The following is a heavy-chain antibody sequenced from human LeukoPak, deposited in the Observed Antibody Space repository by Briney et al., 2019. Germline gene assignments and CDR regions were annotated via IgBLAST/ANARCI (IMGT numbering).Heavy chain of an antibody. CDR1: GGSISSGGYY. V-gene: IGHV4-31*03. CDR3: ARADTVVINYFDY. CDR2: IYYSGST. D-gene: IGHD4-23*01. Sequence: SETLSLTCTVSGGSISSGGYYWSWIRQHPGKGLEWIGYIYYSGSTYYNPSLKSRVTISVDTSKNQFSLKLSSVTAADTAVYYCARADTVVINYFDYWGQGTLVTVSS. J-gene: IGHJ4*02.